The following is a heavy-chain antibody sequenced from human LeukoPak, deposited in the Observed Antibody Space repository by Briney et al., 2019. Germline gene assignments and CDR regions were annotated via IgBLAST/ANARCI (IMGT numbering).Heavy chain of an antibody. D-gene: IGHD4-17*01. CDR2: IYHSGST. V-gene: IGHV4-38-2*02. CDR3: ARGERTTGDFDY. CDR1: GYSISSGYY. Sequence: SETLSLTCTVSGYSISSGYYWGWIRQPPGKGLEWIGSIYHSGSTYYNPSLKSRVTISVDTSKNQFSLKLSSVTAADTAVYYCARGERTTGDFDYWGQGTLVTVSS. J-gene: IGHJ4*02.